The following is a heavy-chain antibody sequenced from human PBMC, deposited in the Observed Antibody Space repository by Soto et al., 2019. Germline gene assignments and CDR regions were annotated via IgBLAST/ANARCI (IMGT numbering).Heavy chain of an antibody. D-gene: IGHD4-17*01. CDR2: ISGSGGST. V-gene: IGHV3-23*01. CDR1: GFTFTTYD. J-gene: IGHJ4*02. CDR3: AKSRQGYGNSDLDY. Sequence: EVQLLESGGGLVQPGGSLRLSCTASGFTFTTYDMTWVRQAPGKGLEWVSIISGSGGSTYYADSVKGRFTISRDNSRNTLFLQMISLRADDTAVYYCAKSRQGYGNSDLDYWGQVTLVTVSS.